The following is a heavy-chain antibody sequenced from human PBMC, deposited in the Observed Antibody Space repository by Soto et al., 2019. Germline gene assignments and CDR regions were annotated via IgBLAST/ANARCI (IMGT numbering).Heavy chain of an antibody. V-gene: IGHV3-33*01. CDR3: ARDGYSSSAGPNYYYYYGIDV. CDR1: GFTFSSYG. D-gene: IGHD6-6*01. CDR2: IWYDGSNK. Sequence: GGSLRLSCAASGFTFSSYGMHWVRQAPGKGLEWVAVIWYDGSNKYYADSVKGRFTISRDNSKNTLYLQMNSLRAEDTAVYYCARDGYSSSAGPNYYYYYGIDVWGQGTTVTVSS. J-gene: IGHJ6*02.